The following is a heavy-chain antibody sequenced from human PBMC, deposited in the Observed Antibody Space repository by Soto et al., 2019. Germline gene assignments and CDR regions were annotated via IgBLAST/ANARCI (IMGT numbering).Heavy chain of an antibody. J-gene: IGHJ6*02. D-gene: IGHD2-2*01. V-gene: IGHV3-48*02. Sequence: PGGSLRLSCAASGFTFSSYSMNWVRQAPGKGLEWVSYISSSSSTIYYADSVKGRFTISRDNAKNSLYLQMNSLRDEDTAVYYCARDKRLVVVPAAYYYYYYGMDVWGQGTTVTVSS. CDR1: GFTFSSYS. CDR2: ISSSSSTI. CDR3: ARDKRLVVVPAAYYYYYYGMDV.